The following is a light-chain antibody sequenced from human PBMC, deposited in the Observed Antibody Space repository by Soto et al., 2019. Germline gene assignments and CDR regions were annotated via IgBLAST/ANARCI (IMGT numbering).Light chain of an antibody. V-gene: IGKV3-15*01. CDR1: QSVSSN. J-gene: IGKJ1*01. CDR2: GAS. CDR3: QQYNNWPRT. Sequence: EIVMTQSPATLSVSPGERATLSCRASQSVSSNLAWYQQKPGQAPSLLIYGASTRATGIPARFSGSGSGTDFTLTISSLQSQDFAVYYCQQYNNWPRTFGKGTKVAIK.